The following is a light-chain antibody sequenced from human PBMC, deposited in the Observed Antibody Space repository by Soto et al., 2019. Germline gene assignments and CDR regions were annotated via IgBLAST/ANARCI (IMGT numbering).Light chain of an antibody. CDR3: QQTCRAPLT. CDR2: AAS. V-gene: IGKV1-39*01. CDR1: QYIGRY. Sequence: DIQMTQSPSSLSASVGDRVTITCRAGQYIGRYLNWYQQKPGKAPKLLIYAASSLHSGVPSRVSGSGSVTDFTLTISSLQPEDFATYPSQQTCRAPLTFGGGTKV. J-gene: IGKJ4*01.